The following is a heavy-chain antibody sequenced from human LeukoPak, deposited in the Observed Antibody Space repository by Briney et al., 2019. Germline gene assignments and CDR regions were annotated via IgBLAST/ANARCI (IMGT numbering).Heavy chain of an antibody. CDR3: ARRGPNAPFDY. D-gene: IGHD2-8*01. Sequence: GESLKISCKGSGYSFANYWIGWVRQMPGKDLEWMGIIYPGDSDTRYSPSFQGQVTISADKSISTAYLQWSTLKASDTAMYYCARRGPNAPFDYWGQGTLVTVSS. CDR1: GYSFANYW. V-gene: IGHV5-51*01. CDR2: IYPGDSDT. J-gene: IGHJ4*02.